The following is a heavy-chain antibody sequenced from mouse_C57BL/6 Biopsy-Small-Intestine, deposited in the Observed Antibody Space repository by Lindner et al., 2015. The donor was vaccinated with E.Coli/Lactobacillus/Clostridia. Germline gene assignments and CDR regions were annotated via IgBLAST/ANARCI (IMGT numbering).Heavy chain of an antibody. D-gene: IGHD6-1*01. CDR1: GCTFTGCY. CDR3: ARVSVPGTWGWFGP. Sequence: SVKVSCKASGCTFTGCYIHWVRQAPGQGLEWMGWIDPNAGDTHYAQKFQGRVTMTRDTSLSTAYVDLAGLTSDDTALYYCARVSVPGTWGWFGPWGQGTLVTVS. CDR2: IDPNAGDT. J-gene: IGHJ3*01. V-gene: IGHV14-2*02.